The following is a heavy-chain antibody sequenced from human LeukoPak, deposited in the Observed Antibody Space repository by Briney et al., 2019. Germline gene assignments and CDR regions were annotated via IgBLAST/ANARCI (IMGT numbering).Heavy chain of an antibody. D-gene: IGHD2-15*01. J-gene: IGHJ3*02. CDR2: IYYSGST. CDR1: GGSISSYY. V-gene: IGHV4-59*01. Sequence: YPSETLSLTCTVSGGSISSYYWSWIRQPPGKGLEWIGYIYYSGSTNYNPSLKSRVTISVDTSKNQFSLKLSSVTAADTAVYYCARGNWPVVSDAFDIWGQGTMVTVSS. CDR3: ARGNWPVVSDAFDI.